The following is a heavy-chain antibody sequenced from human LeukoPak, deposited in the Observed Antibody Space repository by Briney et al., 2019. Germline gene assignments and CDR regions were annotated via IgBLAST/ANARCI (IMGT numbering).Heavy chain of an antibody. V-gene: IGHV4-34*01. D-gene: IGHD1-26*01. CDR1: GGSFSGYY. CDR3: ARRLYSGSRYFDY. CDR2: INHSGST. J-gene: IGHJ4*02. Sequence: PSETLSLTCAVYGGSFSGYYWSWIRQPPGEGLEWIGEINHSGSTNYNPSLKSRVTISVDTSKNQFSLKLSSVTAADTAVYYCARRLYSGSRYFDYWGQGTLVTVSS.